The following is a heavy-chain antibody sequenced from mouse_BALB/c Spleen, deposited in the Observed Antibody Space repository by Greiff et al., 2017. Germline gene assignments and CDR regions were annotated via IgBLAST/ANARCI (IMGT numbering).Heavy chain of an antibody. D-gene: IGHD2-2*01. V-gene: IGHV5-6-5*01. Sequence: EVQLVESGGGLVKPGGSLKLSCAASGFTFSSYAMSWVRQTPEKRLEWVASISSGGSTYYPDSVKGRFTISRDNARNILYLQMSSLRSEDTAMYYCARGGYPHYYAMDYWGQGTSVTVSS. CDR2: ISSGGST. J-gene: IGHJ4*01. CDR3: ARGGYPHYYAMDY. CDR1: GFTFSSYA.